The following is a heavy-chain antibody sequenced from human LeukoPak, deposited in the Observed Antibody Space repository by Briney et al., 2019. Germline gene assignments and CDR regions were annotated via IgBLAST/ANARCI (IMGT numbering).Heavy chain of an antibody. D-gene: IGHD3-22*01. CDR1: GGFISSYY. CDR2: IYTSGST. V-gene: IGHV4-4*07. J-gene: IGHJ5*02. CDR3: ARDLGGDYYDSSGYYLEIPNNWFDP. Sequence: SETLSLTCTVSGGFISSYYWSWIRQPAGKGLEWIGRIYTSGSTNYNPSLKSRVTMSVDTSKNQFSLKLSSVTAADTAVYYCARDLGGDYYDSSGYYLEIPNNWFDPWGQGTLVTVSS.